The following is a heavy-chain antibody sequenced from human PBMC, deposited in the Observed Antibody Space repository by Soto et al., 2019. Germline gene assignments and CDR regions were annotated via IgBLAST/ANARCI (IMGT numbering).Heavy chain of an antibody. CDR3: ATNLQASMWLILLENVFYI. CDR1: GFRFSSYW. D-gene: IGHD6-19*01. Sequence: GGSLRLSCAASGFRFSSYWMTWVRQAPGKGLEWVANIKQDDSEKYYADSVKCRFTVSRDNAKNSLYLEMNSLRAEDTAVYYCATNLQASMWLILLENVFYIWGQGTMVTVSS. J-gene: IGHJ3*02. V-gene: IGHV3-7*01. CDR2: IKQDDSEK.